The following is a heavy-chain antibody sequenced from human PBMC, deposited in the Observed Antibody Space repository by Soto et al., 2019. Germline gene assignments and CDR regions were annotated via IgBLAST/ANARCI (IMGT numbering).Heavy chain of an antibody. D-gene: IGHD6-6*01. V-gene: IGHV3-23*01. J-gene: IGHJ6*02. CDR1: GIPFSTYA. Sequence: GGSLRLPCAASGIPFSTYAMSWVRRAPGKGLEWVSTIGSNGADKQYADFVKGRFTVSRDSSKSTLSLQMNSLRAEDAAVYYCARDPRAARPLGTFYYYGMDVWGQGTTVTVSS. CDR2: IGSNGADK. CDR3: ARDPRAARPLGTFYYYGMDV.